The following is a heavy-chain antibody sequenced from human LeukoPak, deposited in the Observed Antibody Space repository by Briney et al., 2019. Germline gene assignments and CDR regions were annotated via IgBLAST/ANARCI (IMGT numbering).Heavy chain of an antibody. CDR2: ISSSSSCI. J-gene: IGHJ3*02. CDR3: ARDSLGAAGINASDI. Sequence: GGSLRLSCAASGFTFSSYSMNWVRQAPGKGLEWVSSISSSSSCIYYADSVKGRFTISRDNAKNSLYLQMNSLRAEDTAVYYCARDSLGAAGINASDIWGQGTMVTVSS. CDR1: GFTFSSYS. D-gene: IGHD6-13*01. V-gene: IGHV3-21*01.